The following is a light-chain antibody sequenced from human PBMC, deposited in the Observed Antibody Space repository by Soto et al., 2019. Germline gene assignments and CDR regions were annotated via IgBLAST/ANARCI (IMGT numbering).Light chain of an antibody. V-gene: IGKV3-11*01. CDR1: QSVRTY. Sequence: EIVLTQSPVTLSLSPGERATLSCRASQSVRTYLAWYQQRPGLAPRLLIYDASNRATGIPARFSGSGSGTDFTLTISSLEPEDFAVYYCQHRNSWPGTFGQGTNLEIK. CDR3: QHRNSWPGT. J-gene: IGKJ2*02. CDR2: DAS.